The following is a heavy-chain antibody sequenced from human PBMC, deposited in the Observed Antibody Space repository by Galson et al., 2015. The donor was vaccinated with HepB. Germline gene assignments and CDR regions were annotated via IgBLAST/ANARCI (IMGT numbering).Heavy chain of an antibody. CDR2: IGTYNGNT. CDR1: GYTFTSYG. D-gene: IGHD1/OR15-1a*01. V-gene: IGHV1-18*01. J-gene: IGHJ4*02. CDR3: ARESYLTNKIDY. Sequence: SVKVSCKASGYTFTSYGISWVRQAPGQGLEWMGWIGTYNGNTNYAQKLQGRVTMTTDTSTTTAYMELRSLKSDDTAVYYCARESYLTNKIDYWGQGTLVTVSS.